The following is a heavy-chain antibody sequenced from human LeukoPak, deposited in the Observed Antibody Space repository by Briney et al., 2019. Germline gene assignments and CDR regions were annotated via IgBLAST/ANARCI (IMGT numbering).Heavy chain of an antibody. CDR2: IIPIFGTA. Sequence: SVKVSCKASGGAFSSYASSWVRQAPGQGLEWMGGIIPIFGTANYAQKFQGRVTITTDESTSTAYMELSSLRSEDTAVYYCATTKTYYYDSSVPMWGYWGQGTLVTVSS. J-gene: IGHJ4*02. D-gene: IGHD3-22*01. V-gene: IGHV1-69*05. CDR1: GGAFSSYA. CDR3: ATTKTYYYDSSVPMWGY.